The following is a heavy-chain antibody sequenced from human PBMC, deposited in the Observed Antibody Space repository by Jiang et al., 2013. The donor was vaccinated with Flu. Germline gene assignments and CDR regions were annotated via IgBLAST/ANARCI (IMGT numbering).Heavy chain of an antibody. D-gene: IGHD2-15*01. CDR3: ARADCSGGTCYPIDY. CDR2: IYYSGST. V-gene: IGHV4-59*01. Sequence: PGLVKPSETLSLTCTVSGGSISSYYWSWVRQPPGKGLDWIGYIYYSGSTNYNPSLKSRVTISVDTSKNQFSLKVSAVTAADTAVYYCARADCSGGTCYPIDYWGQGT. J-gene: IGHJ4*02. CDR1: GGSISSYY.